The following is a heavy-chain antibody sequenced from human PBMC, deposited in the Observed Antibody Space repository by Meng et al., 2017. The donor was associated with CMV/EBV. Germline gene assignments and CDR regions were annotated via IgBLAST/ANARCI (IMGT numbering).Heavy chain of an antibody. D-gene: IGHD2-2*01. J-gene: IGHJ3*02. CDR1: GGTFSSYT. CDR3: ARGAVVVVPAADNAFDI. Sequence: SVKVSCKASGGTFSSYTISWVRQAPGQGLEWMGRIIPILGIANYAQKFQGRVTITADKSTSTAYMELSSLRSEDTAVYYCARGAVVVVPAADNAFDIWGQGTMVTVSS. CDR2: IIPILGIA. V-gene: IGHV1-69*02.